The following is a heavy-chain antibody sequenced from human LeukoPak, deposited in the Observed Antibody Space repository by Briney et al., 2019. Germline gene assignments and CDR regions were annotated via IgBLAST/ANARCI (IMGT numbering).Heavy chain of an antibody. CDR2: INAGNGNT. CDR1: GYTFTSYA. CDR3: ARAFAVVPAAMPY. Sequence: ASVKVSCKASGYTFTSYAMHWVRQAPGQMLEWMGWINAGNGNTKYSQKFQGRVTITRDTSASTAYMELSSLRSEDTAVYYCARAFAVVPAAMPYWGQGTLVTVSS. J-gene: IGHJ4*02. D-gene: IGHD2-2*01. V-gene: IGHV1-3*01.